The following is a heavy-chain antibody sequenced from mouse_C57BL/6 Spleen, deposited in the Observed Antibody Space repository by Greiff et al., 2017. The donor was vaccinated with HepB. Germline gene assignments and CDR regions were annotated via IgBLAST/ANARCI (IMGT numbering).Heavy chain of an antibody. CDR3: TSIYYDYDDGPAWFAY. J-gene: IGHJ3*01. D-gene: IGHD2-4*01. Sequence: EVQLQQSGAELVRPGASVKLSCTASGFNIKDYYMHWVKQRPEQGLEWIGRIDPEDGDTEYAPKFQGKATMTADTSSNTAYLQLSSLTSEDTAVYYCTSIYYDYDDGPAWFAYWGQGTLVTVSA. V-gene: IGHV14-1*01. CDR1: GFNIKDYY. CDR2: IDPEDGDT.